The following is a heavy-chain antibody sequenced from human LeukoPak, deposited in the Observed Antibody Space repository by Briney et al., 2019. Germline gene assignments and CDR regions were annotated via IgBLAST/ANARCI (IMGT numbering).Heavy chain of an antibody. CDR3: ARAHYGSGTYYWDY. CDR1: GGSISSGSYY. D-gene: IGHD3-10*01. J-gene: IGHJ4*01. V-gene: IGHV4-61*02. CDR2: IYTSGST. Sequence: SETLSLTCTVSGGSISSGSYYWSWIRQPAGNGLEWIGRIYTSGSTNYNPSLKSRVTISVDTSKNQFSLQLSSVTAADTAVYYCARAHYGSGTYYWDYWGHGTLVTVSS.